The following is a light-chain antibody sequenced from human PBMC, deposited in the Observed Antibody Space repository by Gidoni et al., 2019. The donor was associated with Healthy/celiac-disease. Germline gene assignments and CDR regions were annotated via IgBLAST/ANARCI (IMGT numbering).Light chain of an antibody. V-gene: IGKV3-20*01. CDR1: QSVSSSY. Sequence: ELVLTQSPGTLSLSPGERATLSCRASQSVSSSYLAWYQQKPGQAPRRLIYGASSRATGIPDRFSGSGSGTDFTLTISRLEPEDFAVYYCQQYGSSLAWTFGQGTKVEIK. CDR3: QQYGSSLAWT. J-gene: IGKJ1*01. CDR2: GAS.